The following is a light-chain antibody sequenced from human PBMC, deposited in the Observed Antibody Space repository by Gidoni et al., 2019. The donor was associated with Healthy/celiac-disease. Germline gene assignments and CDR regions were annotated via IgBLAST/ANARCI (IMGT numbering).Light chain of an antibody. Sequence: DIQMTQSPSTLSASVGDRVTITCRASQSISSWLAWYQQKPGKAPKLLIYDASSLESGVPSRFSGSGSGTEFTLTISSLLPDDFATYYCQQYNSYPWTFXQXTKVEIK. CDR1: QSISSW. CDR3: QQYNSYPWT. J-gene: IGKJ1*01. CDR2: DAS. V-gene: IGKV1-5*01.